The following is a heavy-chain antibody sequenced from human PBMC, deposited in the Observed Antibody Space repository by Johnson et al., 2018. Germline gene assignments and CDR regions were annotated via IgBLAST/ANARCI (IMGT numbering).Heavy chain of an antibody. CDR1: GFTFSSYA. D-gene: IGHD5-18*01. J-gene: IGHJ6*02. CDR3: ARARVDTTNSYYGMDV. V-gene: IGHV3-30-3*01. Sequence: QVQLQESGGGVVQPGRSLRLSCAASGFTFSSYAMHWVRQAPGKGLEWVAVISYDGSNNYSVDSVKGQFTISRDNAKKSQFLQMNSLRAEDTAVYYCARARVDTTNSYYGMDVWGQATTVTGSS. CDR2: ISYDGSNN.